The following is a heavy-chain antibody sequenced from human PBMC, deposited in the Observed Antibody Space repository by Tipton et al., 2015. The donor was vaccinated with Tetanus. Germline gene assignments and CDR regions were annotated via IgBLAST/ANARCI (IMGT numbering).Heavy chain of an antibody. CDR1: GGSISNSYYY. J-gene: IGHJ5*02. V-gene: IGHV4-39*01. Sequence: LRLSCSVSGGSISNSYYYWDWIRQPPGKGLEWIGSVYFNGSTFYNPSLKSRITIFVETSKRQFSLKLKSVTAADTVVYYCARGGITLVRGANNWFDPWGQGTRVTVSS. CDR3: ARGGITLVRGANNWFDP. D-gene: IGHD3-10*01. CDR2: VYFNGST.